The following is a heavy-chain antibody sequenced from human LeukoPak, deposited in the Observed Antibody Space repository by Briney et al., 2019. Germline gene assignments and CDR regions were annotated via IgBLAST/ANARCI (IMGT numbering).Heavy chain of an antibody. J-gene: IGHJ6*03. CDR3: ARDAKGSSSSWGSYYMDV. Sequence: SETLSLTCTVSGGSISSGGYYWSWIRQHPGKGLEWIGYIYYSGSTYYNPSLKSRVTISVDTSKNQFSLKLSSVTAADTAVYYCARDAKGSSSSWGSYYMDVWGKGTTVTVS. CDR1: GGSISSGGYY. CDR2: IYYSGST. V-gene: IGHV4-31*03. D-gene: IGHD6-6*01.